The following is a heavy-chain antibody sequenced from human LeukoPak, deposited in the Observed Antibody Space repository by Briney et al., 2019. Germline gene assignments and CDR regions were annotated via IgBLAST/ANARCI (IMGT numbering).Heavy chain of an antibody. CDR3: ARVDVFGVVSSDYYYYYMDV. J-gene: IGHJ6*03. CDR1: GGSISTYY. Sequence: SETLSLTCTVSGGSISTYYWSWIRQPPGKGLEWIGYIYYSGSTNYNPSPKSRVTISVDRSKNQFSLKLSSVTAADTAVYYCARVDVFGVVSSDYYYYYMDVWGKGTTVTVSS. CDR2: IYYSGST. V-gene: IGHV4-59*01. D-gene: IGHD3-3*01.